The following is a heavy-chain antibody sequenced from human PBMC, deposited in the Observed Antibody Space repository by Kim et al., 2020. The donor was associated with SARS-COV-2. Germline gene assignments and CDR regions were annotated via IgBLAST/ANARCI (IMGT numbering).Heavy chain of an antibody. D-gene: IGHD3-10*01. Sequence: GGSLRLSCAASGFTFSSYAMHWVRQAPGKGLEWVAVISYDGSNKYYADSVKGRFTISRDNSKNTLYLQMNSLRAEDTAVYYCASSFGELSRLVYWGQGTL. J-gene: IGHJ4*02. CDR1: GFTFSSYA. V-gene: IGHV3-30-3*01. CDR3: ASSFGELSRLVY. CDR2: ISYDGSNK.